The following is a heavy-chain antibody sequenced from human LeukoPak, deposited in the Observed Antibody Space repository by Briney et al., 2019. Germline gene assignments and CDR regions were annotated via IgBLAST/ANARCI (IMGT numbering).Heavy chain of an antibody. D-gene: IGHD5-24*01. CDR1: GFTFGDYA. CDR2: IRSKAYGGTT. CDR3: TRDHVEAGLGYFDY. Sequence: GGSLRLSCTASGFTFGDYAVSWVRQAPGKGLEWVGFIRSKAYGGTTEYAASVKGRFTISRDDSKSIAYLQMNSLKTEDTAVYYCTRDHVEAGLGYFDYWGQGTLVTVSS. J-gene: IGHJ4*02. V-gene: IGHV3-49*04.